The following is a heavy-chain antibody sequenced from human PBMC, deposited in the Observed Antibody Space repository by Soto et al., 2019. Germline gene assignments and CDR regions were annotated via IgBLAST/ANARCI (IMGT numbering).Heavy chain of an antibody. CDR2: ISYDGSTK. V-gene: IGHV3-30*18. D-gene: IGHD3-22*01. Sequence: QVQLVESGGGVVQPGRSLRLSCAASGFTFSIYGMHWVRQAPGKGLEWGALISYDGSTKFYADSVKGRFTISRDNSKSTVNLEMNSLSAEDTAVYFCSKDAKKYHYYNNGMDVWGQGTTVTVS. CDR1: GFTFSIYG. CDR3: SKDAKKYHYYNNGMDV. J-gene: IGHJ6*02.